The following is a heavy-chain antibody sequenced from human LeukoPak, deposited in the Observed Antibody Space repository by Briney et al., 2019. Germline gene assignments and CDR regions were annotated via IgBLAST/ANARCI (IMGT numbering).Heavy chain of an antibody. V-gene: IGHV1-69*13. CDR2: IIPIFGTA. Sequence: GASVKVSCKASGYTFTEYYMHWVRQAAGQGLEWMGGIIPIFGTANYAQKFQGRVTITADESTSTAYMELSSLRSEDTAVYYCASRFSDRAGEGGHVDYWGQGTLVTVSS. CDR1: GYTFTEYY. CDR3: ASRFSDRAGEGGHVDY. D-gene: IGHD2-21*01. J-gene: IGHJ4*02.